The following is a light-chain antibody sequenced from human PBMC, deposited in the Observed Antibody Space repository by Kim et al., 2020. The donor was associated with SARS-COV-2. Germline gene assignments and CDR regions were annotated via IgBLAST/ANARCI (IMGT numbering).Light chain of an antibody. CDR2: WAS. J-gene: IGKJ1*01. V-gene: IGKV4-1*01. CDR3: QQYYGNPQT. Sequence: ATINCKSSQSVLYSSNNKNYLAWYQQKPGQPPKLLIYWASTRESGVPDRFSGSGSGTDFTLTISSLQADDVAVYCCQQYYGNPQTFGQGTKVDIK. CDR1: QSVLYSSNNKNY.